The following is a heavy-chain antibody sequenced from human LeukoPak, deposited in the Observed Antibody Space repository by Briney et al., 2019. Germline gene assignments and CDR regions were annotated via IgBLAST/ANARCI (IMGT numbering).Heavy chain of an antibody. J-gene: IGHJ3*02. Sequence: PGGSLGLSCAASGFTFSSYAMSWVRQAPGKGLEWVSSISDTGGRTYYADSVKGRFTISRDNSKNTLYLQMNSLRAEDTAVYYCAKDRYYGSGNGEPEDAFDIWGQGTMVTVSS. CDR3: AKDRYYGSGNGEPEDAFDI. D-gene: IGHD3-10*01. CDR2: ISDTGGRT. V-gene: IGHV3-23*01. CDR1: GFTFSSYA.